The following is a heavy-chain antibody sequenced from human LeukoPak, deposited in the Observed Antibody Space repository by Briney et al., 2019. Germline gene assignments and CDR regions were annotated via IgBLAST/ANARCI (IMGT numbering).Heavy chain of an antibody. CDR3: ATAKCDYGDPVSWFDP. Sequence: GGSLRLSCAASGFTFSPSAMTWVRQAPGKGLEWVSGIISTGTTYYADSVRGRFTISRDNSKNTLYLLMTSLRVEDTAVYYCATAKCDYGDPVSWFDPWGPGTLVTVSS. J-gene: IGHJ5*02. CDR1: GFTFSPSA. CDR2: IISTGTT. V-gene: IGHV3-23*01. D-gene: IGHD4-17*01.